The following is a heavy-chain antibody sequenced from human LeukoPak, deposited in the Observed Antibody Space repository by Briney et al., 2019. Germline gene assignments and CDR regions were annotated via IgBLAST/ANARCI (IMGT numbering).Heavy chain of an antibody. V-gene: IGHV4-39*01. J-gene: IGHJ6*03. D-gene: IGHD5-24*01. Sequence: SETLSLTCTVSGGSISSSSYYWGWIRQPPGKGLEWIGSIYYSGSTYYNPSLKSRVTISVDTSKNQFSLKLSSVTAADTAVYYCATMARPEIYHYYYMDVWGKGTTVTVSS. CDR3: ATMARPEIYHYYYMDV. CDR1: GGSISSSSYY. CDR2: IYYSGST.